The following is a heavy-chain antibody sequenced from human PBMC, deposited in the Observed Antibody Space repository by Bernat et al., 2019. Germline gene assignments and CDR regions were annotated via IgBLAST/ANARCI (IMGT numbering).Heavy chain of an antibody. CDR1: GFTFSSYA. CDR2: ISYDGSNK. Sequence: QVQLVESGGGVVQPGRSLRLSCAASGFTFSSYAMHWVRQAPGKGLEWVAVISYDGSNKYYADSVKGRFTISRDNYKNTLYLQMNSLRAEDTAVYYCARALYYYVSSGPGAFDIWGQGTMVTVSS. D-gene: IGHD3-22*01. CDR3: ARALYYYVSSGPGAFDI. J-gene: IGHJ3*02. V-gene: IGHV3-30-3*01.